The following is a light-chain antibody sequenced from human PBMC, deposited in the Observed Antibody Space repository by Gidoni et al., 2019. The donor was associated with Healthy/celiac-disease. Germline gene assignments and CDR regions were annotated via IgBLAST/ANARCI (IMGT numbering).Light chain of an antibody. CDR2: LGS. Sequence: DIGMTQSPFSLPVTPGEPASISCRSSQSLLHSNGYNYLDWYLQKPGQSPQLLIYLGSNRASGVPDRFSGSGSGTDFTLKISRVEAEDVGVFYCMQALQTPWTFGQGTKVEIK. CDR3: MQALQTPWT. J-gene: IGKJ1*01. V-gene: IGKV2-28*01. CDR1: QSLLHSNGYNY.